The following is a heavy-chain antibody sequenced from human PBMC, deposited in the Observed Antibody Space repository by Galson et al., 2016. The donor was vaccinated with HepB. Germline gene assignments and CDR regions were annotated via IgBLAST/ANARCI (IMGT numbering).Heavy chain of an antibody. CDR2: IYYSGST. D-gene: IGHD3-9*01. V-gene: IGHV4-39*01. CDR1: GGSTSSSSYY. Sequence: SETLSLTCTVSGGSTSSSSYYWTWIRQPPGKGLEWIGSIYYSGSTYYNPSLKSRVTISVDTSKNQFSLKLSSVTAADTAVYYCAALRYFDWFHDPWGQGTLVTVSS. CDR3: AALRYFDWFHDP. J-gene: IGHJ5*02.